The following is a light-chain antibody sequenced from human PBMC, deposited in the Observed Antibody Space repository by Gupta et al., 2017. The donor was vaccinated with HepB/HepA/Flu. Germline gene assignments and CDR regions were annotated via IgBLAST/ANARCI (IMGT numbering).Light chain of an antibody. CDR1: QSFTRGY. Sequence: EIVLTQSPGPSSSYPGERATLSCRASQSFTRGYLAWYQQKPGQAPRLLIYGASSRAAGIPDRFSGSESGTDFTLTINRLEPEDFAVYYCQHYDYSIPLSFGGGTKVEMK. CDR3: QHYDYSIPLS. CDR2: GAS. V-gene: IGKV3-20*01. J-gene: IGKJ4*01.